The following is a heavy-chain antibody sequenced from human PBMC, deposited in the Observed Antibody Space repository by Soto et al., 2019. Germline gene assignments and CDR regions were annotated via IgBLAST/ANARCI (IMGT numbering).Heavy chain of an antibody. J-gene: IGHJ4*02. CDR2: INLGNGDT. CDR1: GYTFTGYY. D-gene: IGHD1-26*01. V-gene: IGHV1-3*01. Sequence: ASVKVYCKSSGYTFTGYYMHWVRQAPGQVLEWMGWINLGNGDTKYSQKFQGRVTVTRDTSATTADMELSSLRSQDTAIYYCARDRGIVGATDFDYWGRGTLVTVSS. CDR3: ARDRGIVGATDFDY.